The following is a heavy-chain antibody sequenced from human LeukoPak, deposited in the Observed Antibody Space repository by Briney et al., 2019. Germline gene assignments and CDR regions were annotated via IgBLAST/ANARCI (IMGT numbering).Heavy chain of an antibody. CDR1: GFTFSSYG. J-gene: IGHJ4*02. V-gene: IGHV3-30*18. Sequence: GRSLRLSCAASGFTFSSYGMHWVRQAPGKGLEWVAVISYDGSNKHYADSVKGRFTISRDNSKNTLYLQMNSLRAEDTAVYYCAKAGDIVVVVAAFDCWGQGTLVTVSS. D-gene: IGHD2-15*01. CDR2: ISYDGSNK. CDR3: AKAGDIVVVVAAFDC.